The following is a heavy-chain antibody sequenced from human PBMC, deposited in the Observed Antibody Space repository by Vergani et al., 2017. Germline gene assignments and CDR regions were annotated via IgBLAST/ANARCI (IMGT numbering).Heavy chain of an antibody. D-gene: IGHD4-23*01. J-gene: IGHJ3*02. V-gene: IGHV3-23*01. CDR2: ISGSGGST. CDR3: AKDIGGTNRHPGAFDI. Sequence: EVQLLESGGGLVQPGGSLRLSCAASGFTFSSYAMSWVRQAPGKGLEWVSAISGSGGSTYYADSVKGRFTISRDNSKNTLYLQMNSLRAEDTAVYYGAKDIGGTNRHPGAFDIWGQGTMVTVSS. CDR1: GFTFSSYA.